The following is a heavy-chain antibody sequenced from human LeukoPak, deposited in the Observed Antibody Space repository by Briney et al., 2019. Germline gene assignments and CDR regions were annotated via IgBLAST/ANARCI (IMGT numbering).Heavy chain of an antibody. CDR3: ARAHYYDSSGYYPADY. Sequence: GASVKVSCKASGYTFTNNYLHWVRQAPGQGLEWMGMIYPRDGSTSYAQNFQGRVTVTRDTSTTTVHMELRGLRSEGTAVYYCARAHYYDSSGYYPADYWGQGTLVTVSS. CDR1: GYTFTNNY. CDR2: IYPRDGST. D-gene: IGHD3-22*01. V-gene: IGHV1-46*01. J-gene: IGHJ4*02.